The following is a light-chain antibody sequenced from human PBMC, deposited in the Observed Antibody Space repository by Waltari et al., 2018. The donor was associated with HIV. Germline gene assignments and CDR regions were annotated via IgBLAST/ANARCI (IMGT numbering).Light chain of an antibody. CDR1: TSDIGNNY. Sequence: QSVLTQTPSASGTPGQRVTTSCSGSTSDIGNNYVYWFQHFPGTPPKVLIYKNEHRPAGVCDRFSAAKSGTSDSLASSGLRTEDESDFYCAGWDDIRSGWIFGGGTKLTVL. CDR2: KNE. J-gene: IGLJ2*01. CDR3: AGWDDIRSGWI. V-gene: IGLV1-47*01.